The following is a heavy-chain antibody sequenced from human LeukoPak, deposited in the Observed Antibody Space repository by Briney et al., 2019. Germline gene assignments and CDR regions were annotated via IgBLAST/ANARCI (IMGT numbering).Heavy chain of an antibody. CDR2: ISSSGSVI. CDR1: GFSLSSDE. V-gene: IGHV3-48*03. J-gene: IGHJ4*02. CDR3: ARDRRYSYGHYFDY. D-gene: IGHD5-18*01. Sequence: GGSLRLSSVASGFSLSSDEMNCARQAPGKGLEWVSYISSSGSVIYYADSVKGRFTISRDNAKNSLYLQMKSLRAEDTAVYFCARDRRYSYGHYFDYWGQGTLVTVSS.